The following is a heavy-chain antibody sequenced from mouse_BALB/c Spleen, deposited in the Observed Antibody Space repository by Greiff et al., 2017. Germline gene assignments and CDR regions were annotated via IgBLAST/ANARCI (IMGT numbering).Heavy chain of an antibody. D-gene: IGHD4-1*01. CDR2: SRNNANDYTT. CDR3: GRGGPWAWFAY. Sequence: EVLLEESGGGLVQPGGSLRLSCATSGFTFSDFYMEWVRQPPGKGLEWIAASRNNANDYTTEYSASVKGRIIGYRDTSQSILYLRMITLRAEDTAFYYCGRGGPWAWFAYWGQGTLVTVSA. V-gene: IGHV7-1*02. J-gene: IGHJ3*01. CDR1: GFTFSDFY.